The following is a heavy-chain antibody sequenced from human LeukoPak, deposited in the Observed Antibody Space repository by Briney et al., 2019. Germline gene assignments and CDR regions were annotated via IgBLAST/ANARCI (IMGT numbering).Heavy chain of an antibody. J-gene: IGHJ6*03. D-gene: IGHD3-22*01. CDR1: GGSISSGDYY. V-gene: IGHV4-30-4*08. CDR2: IYYSGST. Sequence: SETLSLTCTVSGGSISSGDYYWSWIRQPPGKGLEWIGYIYYSGSTYYNPSLKSRVTISVDTSKNQFSLKLSSVTAADTAVYYCARQTMIVVVTTIHYYMDVWGKGTTVTVSS. CDR3: ARQTMIVVVTTIHYYMDV.